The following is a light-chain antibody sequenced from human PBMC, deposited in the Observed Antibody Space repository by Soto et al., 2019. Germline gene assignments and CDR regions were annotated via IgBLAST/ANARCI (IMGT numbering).Light chain of an antibody. CDR3: QSYDRSLRSSV. J-gene: IGLJ3*02. CDR1: SSNSGADYD. Sequence: QSVLTQPPSVSGAPGESVTISCIGNSSNSGADYDVVWYQQFPGTAPKLLFYGYTNRPSGVPDRFSGSRSGTSASLSIIGLRAEDEADYHCQSYDRSLRSSVFGGGTKLTVL. V-gene: IGLV1-40*01. CDR2: GYT.